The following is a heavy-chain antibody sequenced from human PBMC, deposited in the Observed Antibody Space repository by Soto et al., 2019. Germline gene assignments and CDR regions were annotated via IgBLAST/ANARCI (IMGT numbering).Heavy chain of an antibody. CDR3: STMYYPDGPNTGGVYGMDV. J-gene: IGHJ6*02. Sequence: QVQLVQSGAEVKKPGSSVKVSCKVSGGTLSNYAINWVRQAPGQGLEWMGGILPLFDTTKYAQKFQGRVTVSAAESTRTAYMELSGLRSEDTAVYYCSTMYYPDGPNTGGVYGMDVWGQGTTVIVS. CDR2: ILPLFDTT. V-gene: IGHV1-69*12. D-gene: IGHD3-10*01. CDR1: GGTLSNYA.